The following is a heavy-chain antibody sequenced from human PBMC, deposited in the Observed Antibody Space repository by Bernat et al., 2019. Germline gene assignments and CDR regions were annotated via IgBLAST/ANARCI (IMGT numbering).Heavy chain of an antibody. CDR3: ARDLTALRTWYLDL. J-gene: IGHJ2*01. Sequence: EVQLVESGGGLVNPGGSLRVSCAGSGFTFSSYGMNWVRQAPGKGLEWVSYISTSGTYIYYADSVRGRFTISRDNAKNSLYLQMNILRAEDTDIYYCARDLTALRTWYLDLWGRGTMVTVSS. D-gene: IGHD2-21*02. V-gene: IGHV3-21*05. CDR1: GFTFSSYG. CDR2: ISTSGTYI.